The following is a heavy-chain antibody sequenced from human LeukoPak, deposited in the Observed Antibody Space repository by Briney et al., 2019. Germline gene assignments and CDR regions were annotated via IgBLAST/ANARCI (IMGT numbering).Heavy chain of an antibody. V-gene: IGHV3-21*01. CDR3: AREDSSGPLYYFDY. Sequence: GGSLRLSCAASGFTFSSYSMNWVRQAPGKGLEWVSSISSSSRYIYYADSVKGRFTISRDNAKNSLYLQMNSLRAEDTAVYYCAREDSSGPLYYFDYWGQGTLVTVSS. J-gene: IGHJ4*02. CDR2: ISSSSRYI. CDR1: GFTFSSYS. D-gene: IGHD3-22*01.